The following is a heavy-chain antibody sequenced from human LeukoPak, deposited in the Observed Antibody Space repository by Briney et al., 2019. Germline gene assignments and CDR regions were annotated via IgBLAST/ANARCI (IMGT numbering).Heavy chain of an antibody. CDR1: GFTFSSYA. CDR3: AFTYGGTLHNWFDP. V-gene: IGHV3-23*01. D-gene: IGHD4-23*01. Sequence: PGGSLRLSCAASGFTFSSYAMSWVRQAPGKWLEWVSAISGSGGSTYYADSVKGRFTISRDNSKNTLYLQMNSLRAEDTAVYYCAFTYGGTLHNWFDPWGQGTLVTVSS. CDR2: ISGSGGST. J-gene: IGHJ5*02.